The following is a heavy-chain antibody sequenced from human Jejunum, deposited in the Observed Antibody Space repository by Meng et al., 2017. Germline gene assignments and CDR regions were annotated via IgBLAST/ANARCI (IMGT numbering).Heavy chain of an antibody. CDR1: GGSISDSNW. D-gene: IGHD5-12*01. CDR2: IYHTGST. Sequence: QVQLPDSGPGLVKPSGTLDLPCAVSGGSISDSNWWSWVRQPPGKGLEWIGEIYHTGSTNYNPSLKSRVTMSLDKSKNQFFLDLTSVTAADTAVYYCARDLLGPAIAASGYFDPWGQGTLVTVSS. CDR3: ARDLLGPAIAASGYFDP. V-gene: IGHV4-4*02. J-gene: IGHJ5*02.